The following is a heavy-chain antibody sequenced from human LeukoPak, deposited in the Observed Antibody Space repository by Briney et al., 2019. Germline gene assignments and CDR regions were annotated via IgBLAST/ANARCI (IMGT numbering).Heavy chain of an antibody. CDR3: ATVVPDAHYYYYCMDV. CDR1: GGSISSGGYY. D-gene: IGHD1-26*01. V-gene: IGHV4-31*03. CDR2: IYYSGST. Sequence: SETLSLTCTVSGGSISSGGYYWSWIRQHPGKGLEWIGYIYYSGSTYYNPSLKSRVTISVDTSKNQFSLKLSSVTAADTAVYYCATVVPDAHYYYYCMDVWGQGTTVTVSS. J-gene: IGHJ6*02.